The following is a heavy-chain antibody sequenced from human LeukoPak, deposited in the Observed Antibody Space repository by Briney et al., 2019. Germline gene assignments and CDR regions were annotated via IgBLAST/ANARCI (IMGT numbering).Heavy chain of an antibody. CDR1: GGSISSSSYY. J-gene: IGHJ6*02. CDR3: ARENYYDSSGYSEGMDV. Sequence: SETLSLTCTVSGGSISSSSYYWGRICQPPGKGLEWIGSIYYSGSTYYNPSLKSRVTISVDTSKNQFSLKLSSVTAADTAVYYCARENYYDSSGYSEGMDVWGQGTTVIVSS. V-gene: IGHV4-39*07. CDR2: IYYSGST. D-gene: IGHD3-22*01.